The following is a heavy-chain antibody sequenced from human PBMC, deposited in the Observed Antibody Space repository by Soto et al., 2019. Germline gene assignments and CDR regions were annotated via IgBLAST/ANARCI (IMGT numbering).Heavy chain of an antibody. V-gene: IGHV4-31*03. CDR2: IFYTGSA. CDR1: GACIRTGGYY. J-gene: IGHJ4*02. D-gene: IGHD5-12*01. Sequence: SETLSRTCNVSGACIRTGGYYLSWIRQRPGKGLEWIAYIFYTGSAYYNPSLESRLSISIDRSKNQFSLELRSVSVADTAVYYCARDRKGYPDFWGKGTRVTVSS. CDR3: ARDRKGYPDF.